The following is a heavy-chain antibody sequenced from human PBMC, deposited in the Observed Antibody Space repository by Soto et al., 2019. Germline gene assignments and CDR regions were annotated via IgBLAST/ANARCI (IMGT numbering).Heavy chain of an antibody. CDR3: ARDLWGYCGTDCYPLDV. V-gene: IGHV4-59*01. CDR2: MYNTGST. Sequence: SETLSLTCTVSGGSISGYYWSWIRQPPGKGLEWIGYMYNTGSTVYNPSFKSRVTISVDTSKNQFSLKLNSVTAADTAVYYCARDLWGYCGTDCYPLDVWCQGLTVTVSS. J-gene: IGHJ6*02. CDR1: GGSISGYY. D-gene: IGHD2-21*02.